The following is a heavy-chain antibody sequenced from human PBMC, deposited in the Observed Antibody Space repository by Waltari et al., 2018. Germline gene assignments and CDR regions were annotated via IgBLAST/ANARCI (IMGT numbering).Heavy chain of an antibody. V-gene: IGHV3-48*03. CDR3: ATVVVIMLSDAFDI. D-gene: IGHD2-21*01. CDR1: GFTFSSYE. Sequence: EVQLVESGGGLVQPGGSLRLSCAASGFTFSSYEMTWVRQAPGKGLEWVSYISSSGSTIYYADSVKGRFTISRDNAKNSLYLQMNSLRAEDTAVYYCATVVVIMLSDAFDIWGQGTMVTVSS. CDR2: ISSSGSTI. J-gene: IGHJ3*02.